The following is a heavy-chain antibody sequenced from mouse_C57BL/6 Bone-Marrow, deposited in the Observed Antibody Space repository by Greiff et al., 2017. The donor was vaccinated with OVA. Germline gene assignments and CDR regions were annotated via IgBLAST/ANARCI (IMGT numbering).Heavy chain of an antibody. Sequence: VQLQQSGAELVRPGASVTLSCKASGYTFTDYEMHWVKQTPVHGLEWIGAIDPETGGTAYNQKFKGKAILTADKSSSTAYMELRSLTSEDSAVYYCTRYYYGIPAWFAYWGQGTLVTVSA. D-gene: IGHD2-1*01. J-gene: IGHJ3*01. CDR2: IDPETGGT. CDR1: GYTFTDYE. CDR3: TRYYYGIPAWFAY. V-gene: IGHV1-15*01.